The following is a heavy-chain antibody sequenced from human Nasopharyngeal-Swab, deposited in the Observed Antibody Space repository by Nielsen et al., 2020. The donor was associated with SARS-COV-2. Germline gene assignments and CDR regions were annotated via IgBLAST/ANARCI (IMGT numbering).Heavy chain of an antibody. Sequence: SLKISCAASGFTFDDYAMHWVRQAPGKGLEWVSGISWHSGSTGYADSVKGRFTISRDNAKNSLYLQMNSLRAEDTALYYCAKDTAWFGEGDAFDIWGQGTMVTVSS. D-gene: IGHD3-10*01. V-gene: IGHV3-9*01. CDR3: AKDTAWFGEGDAFDI. CDR2: ISWHSGST. J-gene: IGHJ3*02. CDR1: GFTFDDYA.